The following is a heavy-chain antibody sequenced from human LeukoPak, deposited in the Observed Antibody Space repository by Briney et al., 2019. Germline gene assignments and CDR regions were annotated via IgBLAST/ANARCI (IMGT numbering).Heavy chain of an antibody. CDR3: ARAPYDYVWGSYRENWFDP. J-gene: IGHJ5*02. D-gene: IGHD3-16*02. V-gene: IGHV4-4*07. Sequence: PSETLSLTCTVSGGSISSYYWSWIRQPAGKGLEWIGRICTSGSTNYNPSLKSRVTMSVDTSKNQFSLKLSSVTAADTAVYYCARAPYDYVWGSYRENWFDPWGQGTLVTVSS. CDR2: ICTSGST. CDR1: GGSISSYY.